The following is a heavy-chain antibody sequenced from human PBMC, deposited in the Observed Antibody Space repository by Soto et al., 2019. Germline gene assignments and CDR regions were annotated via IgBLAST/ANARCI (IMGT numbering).Heavy chain of an antibody. Sequence: GGSLRLSCIASGFTFSSYWMNWVRQAPGKGLEWVANIKQDGSETHYGDSVKGRFSISRDNAKNSLYLQMNSLRAEDTAVYYCARYLSSGPIDYWGQGTLVTVSS. V-gene: IGHV3-7*04. CDR3: ARYLSSGPIDY. J-gene: IGHJ4*02. CDR2: IKQDGSET. D-gene: IGHD2-8*02. CDR1: GFTFSSYW.